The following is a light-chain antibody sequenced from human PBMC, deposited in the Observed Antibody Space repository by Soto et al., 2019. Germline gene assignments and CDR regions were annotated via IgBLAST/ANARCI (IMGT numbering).Light chain of an antibody. CDR1: QSVSSN. CDR2: DAS. CDR3: QEYDNWPPTT. Sequence: EIVMTQSPAILSVSPGERATLSCRASQSVSSNLGWYQQKPGQAPRLLIYDASTRATGVPARFSGSGSGTEFTLTISSLQSEDFAVYYCQEYDNWPPTTFGQGTRLEIK. J-gene: IGKJ5*01. V-gene: IGKV3-15*01.